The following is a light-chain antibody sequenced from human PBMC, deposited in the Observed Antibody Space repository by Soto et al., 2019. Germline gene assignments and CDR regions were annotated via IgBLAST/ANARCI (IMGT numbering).Light chain of an antibody. Sequence: QSVLTQPPSVSGAPGQRVTISCTGSSSNIGAGYDVHWYQQLPGTAPKLLIYGNSNRPSGVPDRFSGSKSGTSASLAINGLQAEDEADYYCQSYDSSLSGWVFGTGTKLTVL. CDR1: SSNIGAGYD. CDR3: QSYDSSLSGWV. V-gene: IGLV1-40*01. CDR2: GNS. J-gene: IGLJ1*01.